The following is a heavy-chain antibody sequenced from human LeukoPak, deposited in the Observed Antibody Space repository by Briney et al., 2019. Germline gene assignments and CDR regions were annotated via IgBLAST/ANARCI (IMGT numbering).Heavy chain of an antibody. CDR1: GFTFSNYG. V-gene: IGHV3-23*01. Sequence: GGSLRLSCAGSGFTFSNYGMTWVRQAPGKGLEWVSGISGSGGITYFADPVKGRFTISRDNSKNTVYLQMNSLRVEDTAVYYCAKTTTGYSSGRYPGWPVDYWGQGTLVTVSS. J-gene: IGHJ4*02. CDR2: ISGSGGIT. CDR3: AKTTTGYSSGRYPGWPVDY. D-gene: IGHD6-19*01.